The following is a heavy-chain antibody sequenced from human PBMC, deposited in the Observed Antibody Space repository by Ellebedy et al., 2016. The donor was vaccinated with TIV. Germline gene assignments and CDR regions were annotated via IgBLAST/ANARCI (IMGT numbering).Heavy chain of an antibody. J-gene: IGHJ4*02. Sequence: MPSETLSLTCTVSGGSINSGGYYWSWIRQHPDEKGLEWIGYIYSTGSTNYNPSLKSRISISVDTSKNQFSLKLSSVTAADTAVYYCARVVDSSGYYPLDYWGPGTLVTVSS. V-gene: IGHV4-31*03. CDR2: IYSTGST. CDR3: ARVVDSSGYYPLDY. D-gene: IGHD3-22*01. CDR1: GGSINSGGYY.